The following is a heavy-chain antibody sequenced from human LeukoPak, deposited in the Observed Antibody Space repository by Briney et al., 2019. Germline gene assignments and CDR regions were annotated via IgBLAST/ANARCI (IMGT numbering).Heavy chain of an antibody. CDR3: AKAAAGCVQTSNWFDP. CDR1: GFTFDDYA. Sequence: GGSLRLSCAASGFTFDDYAMHWVRQAPGKGLEWVSGISWNSGSIGYADSVKGRFTISRDNAKNSLYLQMNSLRAEDTALYYCAKAAAGCVQTSNWFDPWGQGTLVTVSS. J-gene: IGHJ5*02. CDR2: ISWNSGSI. V-gene: IGHV3-9*01. D-gene: IGHD6-13*01.